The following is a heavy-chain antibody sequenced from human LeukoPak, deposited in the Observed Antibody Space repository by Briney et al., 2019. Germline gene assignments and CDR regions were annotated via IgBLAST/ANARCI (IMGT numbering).Heavy chain of an antibody. CDR3: VVGGAGGGYFPK. J-gene: IGHJ1*01. V-gene: IGHV3-7*01. D-gene: IGHD3-16*01. CDR1: KFIFSTST. Sequence: GGSLRLYCAAHKFIFSTSTMSWGRQAAGKELDWEAEMKEDGDNEEYVEVVKGRFTISRDNAKNSLYLQLNSLRPGETGVYFCVVGGAGGGYFPKWGRGSVVIVS. CDR2: MKEDGDNE.